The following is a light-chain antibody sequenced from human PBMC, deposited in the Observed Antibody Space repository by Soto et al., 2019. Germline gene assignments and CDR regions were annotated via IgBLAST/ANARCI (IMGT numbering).Light chain of an antibody. CDR2: RIY. CDR1: EALGRNY. V-gene: IGKV3-20*01. CDR3: QQYDNFPQT. J-gene: IGKJ1*01. Sequence: ETLLTQSPGTLSLSPGERATLSCRASEALGRNYLAWYQQKPGQAPRLLIHRIYIPASGIPDMFTGSASGTEFTLNNSRLAPEDFAVYYCQQYDNFPQTFGQGTRVEI.